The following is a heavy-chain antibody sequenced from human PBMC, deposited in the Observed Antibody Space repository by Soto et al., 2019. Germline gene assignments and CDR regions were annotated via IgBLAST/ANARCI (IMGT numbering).Heavy chain of an antibody. CDR2: IYYSGST. CDR1: GGSISSGDYY. V-gene: IGHV4-30-4*01. D-gene: IGHD2-15*01. Sequence: QVQLQESGPGLVKPSQTLSLTCTVSGGSISSGDYYWSWIRQPPGKGLEWIGYIYYSGSTYYNPYLKSRVTISVDTSKNECSLKLSSVTAADTAVYYCARGKSSIVVVVAANYYYGMDVWGQGTTVTVSS. CDR3: ARGKSSIVVVVAANYYYGMDV. J-gene: IGHJ6*02.